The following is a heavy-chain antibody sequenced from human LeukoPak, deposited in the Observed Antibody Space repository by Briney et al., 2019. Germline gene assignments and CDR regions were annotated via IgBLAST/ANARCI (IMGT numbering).Heavy chain of an antibody. CDR3: ARDGSIVGATNWFDP. CDR1: GYTFTSYG. J-gene: IGHJ5*02. V-gene: IGHV1-18*01. Sequence: ASVKVSCKASGYTFTSYGISWVRQAPGQGLEWMGWISAYNGNTNYAQKLQGRVTMTTDTSTSTAYMELRSLRSDDTAVYYCARDGSIVGATNWFDPWGQGTLVTVSS. CDR2: ISAYNGNT. D-gene: IGHD1-26*01.